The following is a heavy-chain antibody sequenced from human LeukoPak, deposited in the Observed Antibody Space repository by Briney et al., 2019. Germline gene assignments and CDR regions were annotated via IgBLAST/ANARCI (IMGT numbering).Heavy chain of an antibody. CDR3: ARGMRDSSGYYSYGMDV. CDR1: GFTFDDYA. CDR2: ISWNSGTI. V-gene: IGHV3-9*01. Sequence: GGSLRLSCAASGFTFDDYAMHWVRQAPGKGLEWVSSISWNSGTIRYADSVKGRFTISRDNSKNTLYLQMNSLRAEDTAVYYCARGMRDSSGYYSYGMDVWGQGTTVTVSS. D-gene: IGHD3-22*01. J-gene: IGHJ6*02.